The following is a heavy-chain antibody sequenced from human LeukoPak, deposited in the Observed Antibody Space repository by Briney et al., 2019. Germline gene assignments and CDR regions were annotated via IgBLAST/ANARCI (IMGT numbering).Heavy chain of an antibody. CDR1: GFAFSSYA. V-gene: IGHV3-23*01. J-gene: IGHJ4*02. CDR2: ISGSGGST. D-gene: IGHD3-22*01. CDR3: AKLYYYDSSGSFDY. Sequence: GGSLRLSCAASGFAFSSYAMSWVRQAPGRGLEWVSSISGSGGSTYYADSVQGRFTISRDNSKNTLYLQMNSLRAEDTAVYYCAKLYYYDSSGSFDYWGQGTLVTVSS.